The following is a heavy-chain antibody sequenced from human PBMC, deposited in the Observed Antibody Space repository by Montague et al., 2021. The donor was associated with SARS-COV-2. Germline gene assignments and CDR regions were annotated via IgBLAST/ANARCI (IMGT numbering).Heavy chain of an antibody. J-gene: IGHJ3*02. Sequence: TIYYADSVKGRFTISRDNDKNSLSLQMNSLRGDDKAVYYCAICDPVGAFDIVGQGKTVTVAP. CDR3: AICDPVGAFDI. D-gene: IGHD2-2*01. CDR2: TI. V-gene: IGHV3-48*03.